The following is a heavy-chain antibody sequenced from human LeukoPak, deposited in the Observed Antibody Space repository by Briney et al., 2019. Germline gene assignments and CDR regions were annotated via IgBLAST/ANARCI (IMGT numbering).Heavy chain of an antibody. CDR2: FDPEDGET. J-gene: IGHJ4*02. CDR3: ATGRFWSGHFDY. CDR1: GYTLTQLS. D-gene: IGHD3-3*01. V-gene: IGHV1-24*01. Sequence: ASVKVSCKVSGYTLTQLSMHWVRQAPGKGLEWMGGFDPEDGETIYAQKFQGRVTMTEDTSTDTAYMELSSLRSEDTAVYYCATGRFWSGHFDYWGQGTLVTVSS.